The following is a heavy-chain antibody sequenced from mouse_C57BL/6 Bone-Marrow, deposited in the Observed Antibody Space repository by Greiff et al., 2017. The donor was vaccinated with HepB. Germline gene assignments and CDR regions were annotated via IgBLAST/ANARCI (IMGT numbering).Heavy chain of an antibody. D-gene: IGHD1-1*01. J-gene: IGHJ2*01. CDR2: ISNGGGST. CDR1: GFTFSDYY. V-gene: IGHV5-12*01. CDR3: ARHIDYYGSSYLDY. Sequence: EVQGVESGGGLVQPGGSLKLSCAASGFTFSDYYMYWVRQTPEKRLEWVAYISNGGGSTYYPDTVKGRFTISRDNAKNTLYLQMSRLKSEDTAMYYCARHIDYYGSSYLDYWGQGTTLTVSS.